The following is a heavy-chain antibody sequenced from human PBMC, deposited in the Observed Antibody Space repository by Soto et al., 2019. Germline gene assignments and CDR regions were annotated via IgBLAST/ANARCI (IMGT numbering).Heavy chain of an antibody. CDR1: GFTFSNDW. CDR2: IKSETDGGTT. J-gene: IGHJ4*02. CDR3: TSDRGTFYYSSGSPIEDY. D-gene: IGHD3-10*01. V-gene: IGHV3-15*01. Sequence: EVQLAESGGGLVKPGGSLRLSCAASGFTFSNDWMSWVRQAPGKGLEWVGRIKSETDGGTTDYAAPVKGRFSISRDDSKKTLSLEMKSLQTEDTAVYFCTSDRGTFYYSSGSPIEDYWGQGTLVTVSS.